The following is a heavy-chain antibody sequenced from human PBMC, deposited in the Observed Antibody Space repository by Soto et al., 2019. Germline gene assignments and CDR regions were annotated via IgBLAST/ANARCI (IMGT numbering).Heavy chain of an antibody. CDR2: IYTSGST. V-gene: IGHV4-39*07. CDR1: GGSISSSSYY. CDR3: ARDKSEGGATLAQDY. D-gene: IGHD1-26*01. J-gene: IGHJ4*02. Sequence: QLQLQESGPGLVKPSETLSLTCTVSGGSISSSSYYWGWIRQPPGKGLEWIGSIYTSGSTNYNPSLKSRVTMSVDTSKNQFSLKLSSVTAADTAVYYCARDKSEGGATLAQDYWGQGTLVTVSS.